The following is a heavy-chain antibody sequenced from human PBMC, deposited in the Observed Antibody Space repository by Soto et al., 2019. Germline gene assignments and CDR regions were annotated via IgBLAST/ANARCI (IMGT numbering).Heavy chain of an antibody. CDR2: ISSSSSYI. Sequence: ESGGGLVKPGGSLRLSCAASGFTFSTYNMNWVRQAPGKGLEWVSSISSSSSYIDYADSVRGRFTISRDNAKNSLSLQMNSLRAEDTAVYYCARDSWDYYDSLNYFDYWGQGTLVTVSS. J-gene: IGHJ4*02. V-gene: IGHV3-21*01. CDR3: ARDSWDYYDSLNYFDY. D-gene: IGHD3-22*01. CDR1: GFTFSTYN.